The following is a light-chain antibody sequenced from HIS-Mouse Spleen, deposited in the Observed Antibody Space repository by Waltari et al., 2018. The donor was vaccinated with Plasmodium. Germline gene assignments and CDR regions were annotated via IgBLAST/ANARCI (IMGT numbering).Light chain of an antibody. V-gene: IGKV3-15*01. CDR1: QSVSSN. CDR2: GAS. CDR3: QQYNNWPQT. Sequence: EIVMTQSPATLSVSPGERATLSCGASQSVSSNLAWYQQKPGRAPRLLFYGASTRATGIPARFIGSGSGTEVTLTISSMQSEDCAVYYCQQYNNWPQTFGQGTKVEIK. J-gene: IGKJ1*01.